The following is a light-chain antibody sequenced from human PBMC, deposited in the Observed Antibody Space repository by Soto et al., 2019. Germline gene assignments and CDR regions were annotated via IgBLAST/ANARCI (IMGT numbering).Light chain of an antibody. Sequence: QSVLTQPPSGSGAPGQRVTISCTGSSSNIGAGYDVHWYQQLPGTAPKLLIYANNNRPSGVPGRFSGSKSGTSASLAITGLQAEDEADYYCQSYDSSQSGYVFGTGTKVTVL. CDR2: ANN. V-gene: IGLV1-40*01. J-gene: IGLJ1*01. CDR3: QSYDSSQSGYV. CDR1: SSNIGAGYD.